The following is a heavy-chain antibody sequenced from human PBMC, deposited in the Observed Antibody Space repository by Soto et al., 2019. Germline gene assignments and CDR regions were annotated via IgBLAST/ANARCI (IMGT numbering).Heavy chain of an antibody. CDR1: GGSFSGYY. J-gene: IGHJ5*02. D-gene: IGHD6-6*01. V-gene: IGHV4-34*01. CDR3: ARGRGEYGRAARRNTWFDP. CDR2: INHSGST. Sequence: QVQLQQWGAGLLKPSETLSLTCAVYGGSFSGYYWSWIRQPPGKGLEWIGEINHSGSTNYNPSLKSRVTISVDTSKNQFSLKVSSVTAADTAVYYCARGRGEYGRAARRNTWFDPWGQGTLVTVSS.